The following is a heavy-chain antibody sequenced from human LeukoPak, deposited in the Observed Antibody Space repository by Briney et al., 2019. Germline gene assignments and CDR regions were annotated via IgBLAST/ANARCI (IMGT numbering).Heavy chain of an antibody. V-gene: IGHV1-18*01. CDR3: ASHLKYCTNGVCYKYFDY. D-gene: IGHD2-8*01. Sequence: GASVKVSCKASGYTFTSYGISWVRQAPGQGLEWMRWISAYNGNTNYAQKLQGRVTMTTDTSTSTAYMELRSLRSDDTAVYYCASHLKYCTNGVCYKYFDYWGQGTLVTVSS. CDR1: GYTFTSYG. CDR2: ISAYNGNT. J-gene: IGHJ4*02.